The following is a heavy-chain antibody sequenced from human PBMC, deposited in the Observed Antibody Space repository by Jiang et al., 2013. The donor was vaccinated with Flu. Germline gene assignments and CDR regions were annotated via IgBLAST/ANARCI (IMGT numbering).Heavy chain of an antibody. CDR2: IIPILGIA. J-gene: IGHJ4*02. Sequence: GAEVKKPGASVKVSCKASGGTFSSYAISWVRQAPGQGLEWMGRIIPILGIANYAQKFQGRVTITADKSTSTAYMELSSLRSEDTAVYYCARERIAARFPFDYWGQGTLVTVSS. CDR1: GGTFSSYA. CDR3: ARERIAARFPFDY. D-gene: IGHD6-6*01. V-gene: IGHV1-69*04.